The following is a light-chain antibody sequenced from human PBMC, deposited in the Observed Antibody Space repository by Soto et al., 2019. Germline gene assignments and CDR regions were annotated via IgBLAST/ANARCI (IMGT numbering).Light chain of an antibody. V-gene: IGKV1-5*01. CDR2: DVS. J-gene: IGKJ4*01. CDR1: QSFSTW. Sequence: DIQMTQSPSTLSASVGDRVTITCRASQSFSTWLAWYQQKPGRAPNLLIYDVSNLESGVPSRFSGSGSGTEFTLTISSLQPDDFATYYCQQYYRYPLTFGGGTTVEIK. CDR3: QQYYRYPLT.